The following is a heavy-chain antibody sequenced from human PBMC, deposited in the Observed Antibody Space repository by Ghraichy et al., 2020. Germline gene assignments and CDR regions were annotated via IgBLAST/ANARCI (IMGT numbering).Heavy chain of an antibody. Sequence: GSLRLSCAASGFTFSNYLMHWVRQAPGKGLVWVSRINRDGSSTSYADSVKGRFTISRDNAKDTLSLEMNSLRAEDTAVYYCAGSSWGDAFDIWAQGTMVTVSS. D-gene: IGHD6-13*01. V-gene: IGHV3-74*01. J-gene: IGHJ3*02. CDR2: INRDGSST. CDR1: GFTFSNYL. CDR3: AGSSWGDAFDI.